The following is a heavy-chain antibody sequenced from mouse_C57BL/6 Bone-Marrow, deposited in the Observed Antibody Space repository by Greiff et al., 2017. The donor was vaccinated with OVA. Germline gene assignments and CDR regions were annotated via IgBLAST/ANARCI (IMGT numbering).Heavy chain of an antibody. V-gene: IGHV3-1*01. Sequence: EVKLQQSGPGMVKPSQSLSLTCTVTGYSITSGYDWHWIRHFPGNKLEWMGYISYSGSTNYNPSLKSRISITHDTSKNHFFLKLNSVTTEDTATYYCARDRWLRRDWYFDVWGTGTTVTVSS. D-gene: IGHD2-2*01. J-gene: IGHJ1*03. CDR1: GYSITSGYD. CDR2: ISYSGST. CDR3: ARDRWLRRDWYFDV.